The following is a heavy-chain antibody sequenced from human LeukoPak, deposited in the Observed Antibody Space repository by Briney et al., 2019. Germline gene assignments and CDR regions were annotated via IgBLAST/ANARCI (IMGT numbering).Heavy chain of an antibody. CDR1: GGSISSYY. Sequence: SETLSLTCTVSGGSISSYYWSWIRQPLGKGLEWIGYIYYSGSPNYNPSLKSRVTISVDTSKNQFSLKLSSVTAADTAVYYCARVLGDSGYYYVGGGAYYYYGMDVWGQGTTVTVSS. D-gene: IGHD3-22*01. CDR2: IYYSGSP. V-gene: IGHV4-59*01. J-gene: IGHJ6*02. CDR3: ARVLGDSGYYYVGGGAYYYYGMDV.